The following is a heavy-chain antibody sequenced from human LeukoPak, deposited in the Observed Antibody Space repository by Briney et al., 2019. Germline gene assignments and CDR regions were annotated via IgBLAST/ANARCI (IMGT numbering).Heavy chain of an antibody. CDR1: GFTFSSYA. D-gene: IGHD5-18*01. Sequence: PGGSLRLSCAASGFTFSSYAMSWVRQAPGKGLEWVSAISGSGGSTYYADSVKGRFTISRDNSKNTLYLQMNSLRAEDTAVYYCAKDLVTYSFGFRPSNSFDYWGQGTLVTVSS. CDR3: AKDLVTYSFGFRPSNSFDY. J-gene: IGHJ4*02. V-gene: IGHV3-23*01. CDR2: ISGSGGST.